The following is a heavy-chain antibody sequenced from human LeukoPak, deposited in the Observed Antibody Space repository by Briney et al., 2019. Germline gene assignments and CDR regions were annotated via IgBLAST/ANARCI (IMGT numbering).Heavy chain of an antibody. CDR1: GFTFSSYG. Sequence: GGSLTLSCAASGFTFSSYGMHWVRQAPGKGLEWVAVISYDGSNKYYADSVKGRFTISRDNSKNTLYLQMNSLRAEDTAVYYCAKRVGAGAFDIWGQGTMVTVSS. CDR2: ISYDGSNK. V-gene: IGHV3-30*18. D-gene: IGHD1-26*01. CDR3: AKRVGAGAFDI. J-gene: IGHJ3*02.